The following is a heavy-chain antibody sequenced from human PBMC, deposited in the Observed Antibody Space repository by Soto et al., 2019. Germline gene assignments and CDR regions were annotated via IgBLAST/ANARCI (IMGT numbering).Heavy chain of an antibody. J-gene: IGHJ4*02. D-gene: IGHD3-22*01. CDR2: ISGYNGNT. V-gene: IGHV1-18*01. Sequence: QIQLVQSGTEVKRSGASVKVSCKTSGYSFTTYGLSWVRQAPGRGLEWVGWISGYNGNTNYAQKFQGTVILTTDTPTTTGYMEIKSLSSDDTAVYYCVRDNYSYHSSGPAPFEYWGQGTQVTVSS. CDR1: GYSFTTYG. CDR3: VRDNYSYHSSGPAPFEY.